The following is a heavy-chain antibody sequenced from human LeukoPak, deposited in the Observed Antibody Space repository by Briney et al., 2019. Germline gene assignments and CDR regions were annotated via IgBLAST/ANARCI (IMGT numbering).Heavy chain of an antibody. J-gene: IGHJ3*02. Sequence: ASVKVSCKASGYTFTSYGISWVRQAPGQGLEWMGWISAYNGNTKYAQKFQGRVTMTTDTSTSTAYMELRSLRSDDTALYYCARLKRMVTSYAFDIWGQGTMVTVSS. CDR3: ARLKRMVTSYAFDI. D-gene: IGHD2-15*01. V-gene: IGHV1-18*01. CDR1: GYTFTSYG. CDR2: ISAYNGNT.